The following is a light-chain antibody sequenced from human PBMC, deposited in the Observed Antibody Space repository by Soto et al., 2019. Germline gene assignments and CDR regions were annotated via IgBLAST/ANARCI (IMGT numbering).Light chain of an antibody. V-gene: IGLV2-18*02. CDR3: SSYTIPNTYV. CDR1: SSDVGSFNR. J-gene: IGLJ1*01. Sequence: QSVLTQPPSVSGSPGQSVAISCTGTSSDVGSFNRVSWYQQPPGTAPKLIISEVSNRPSGVPDRFSGSKSGNTASLTISGLQAEDEADYYCSSYTIPNTYVFGTGTKVTVL. CDR2: EVS.